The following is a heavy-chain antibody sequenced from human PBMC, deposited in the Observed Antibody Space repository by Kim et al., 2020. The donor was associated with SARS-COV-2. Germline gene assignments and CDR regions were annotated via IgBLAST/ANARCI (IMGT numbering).Heavy chain of an antibody. D-gene: IGHD6-13*01. CDR3: TTESGIAGGMDV. CDR2: IKSKTDGGTT. J-gene: IGHJ6*02. CDR1: GFTFSNAW. Sequence: GGSLRLSCAASGFTFSNAWMSWVRQAPGKGLEWVGRIKSKTDGGTTDYAAPVKGRFTISRDDSKNTLYLQMNSLKTEDTAVYYCTTESGIAGGMDVWGQGTTVTVSS. V-gene: IGHV3-15*01.